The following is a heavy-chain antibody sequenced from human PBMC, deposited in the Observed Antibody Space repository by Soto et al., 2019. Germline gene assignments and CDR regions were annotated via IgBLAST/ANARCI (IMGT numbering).Heavy chain of an antibody. V-gene: IGHV3-21*01. Sequence: GGSLRLSCAASGFTFSSYSMNWVRQAPGKGLEWVSSISSSSSYIYYADSVKGRFTISRDNAKNSLYLQMNSLRAEDTAVYYCARDPGRKWLRYFDYWGQGTLVTVSS. J-gene: IGHJ4*02. CDR2: ISSSSSYI. D-gene: IGHD5-12*01. CDR3: ARDPGRKWLRYFDY. CDR1: GFTFSSYS.